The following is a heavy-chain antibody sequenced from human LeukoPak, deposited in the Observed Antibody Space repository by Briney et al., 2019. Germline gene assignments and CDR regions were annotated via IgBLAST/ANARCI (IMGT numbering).Heavy chain of an antibody. CDR3: ARANAYCGGDCYSFDY. CDR2: IYTIGST. Sequence: SETLSLTCTVSGGSISSGSNYWSWFRQPAGKGLEGLGGIYTIGSTNYNPSLKSRVTISVDTSKNQFSLKLSSVTAADTAVYYCARANAYCGGDCYSFDYWGQGTLVTVSS. D-gene: IGHD2-21*02. V-gene: IGHV4-61*02. J-gene: IGHJ4*02. CDR1: GGSISSGSNY.